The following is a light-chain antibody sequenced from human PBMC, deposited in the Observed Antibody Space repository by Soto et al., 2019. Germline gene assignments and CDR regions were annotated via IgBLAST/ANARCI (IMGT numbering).Light chain of an antibody. CDR3: QQYGTSTT. CDR1: QSVSSTS. Sequence: EIVLTQSPGTLSLSRGERATLSCRASQSVSSTSLAWYQQKPGQAPRLLIYGASSRATGIPDRFSGSGSGTDFTLTISSLEPEDYAVYYCQQYGTSTTFGQGPKVDIK. J-gene: IGKJ1*01. V-gene: IGKV3-20*01. CDR2: GAS.